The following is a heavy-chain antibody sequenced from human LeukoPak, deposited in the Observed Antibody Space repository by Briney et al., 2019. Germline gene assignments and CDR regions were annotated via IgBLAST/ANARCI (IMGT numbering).Heavy chain of an antibody. CDR2: IYPGDSDT. D-gene: IGHD2-2*01. Sequence: GESLKISCKGSGYPFSSYWIGWVRQMPGKGLEWMGIIYPGDSDTRYGPSFQGQVTISADKSISTAYLQWSSLKASDTAMYYCARRSGCSSTSCYHGYNWFDPWGQGTLVTVSS. CDR3: ARRSGCSSTSCYHGYNWFDP. CDR1: GYPFSSYW. J-gene: IGHJ5*02. V-gene: IGHV5-51*01.